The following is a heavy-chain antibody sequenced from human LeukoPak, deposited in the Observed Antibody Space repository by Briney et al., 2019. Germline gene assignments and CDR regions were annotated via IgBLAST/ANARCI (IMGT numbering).Heavy chain of an antibody. J-gene: IGHJ4*02. D-gene: IGHD2-15*01. CDR3: ARHRADAGYCSAGICYSLEY. CDR2: IYPDDSDT. V-gene: IGHV5-51*01. CDR1: GYSFTSYW. Sequence: GESLKISCKGSGYSFTSYWIGWVRQMPGKGLEWMGIIYPDDSDTRYSPPFQGQVTISADKSISTAYLQWSSLKASDTAMCYCARHRADAGYCSAGICYSLEYWGQGTLVTVSS.